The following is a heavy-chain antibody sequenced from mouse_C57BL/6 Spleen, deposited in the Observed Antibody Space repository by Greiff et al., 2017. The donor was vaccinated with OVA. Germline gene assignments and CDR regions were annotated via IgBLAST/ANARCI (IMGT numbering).Heavy chain of an antibody. V-gene: IGHV1-53*01. CDR1: GYTFTSYW. Sequence: VQLQQPGTELVKPGASVKLSCKASGYTFTSYWMHWVKQRPGQGLEWIGNINPSNGGTNYNEKFKSKATLTVDKSYSTAYMQLSSLTSEDSAVYYCARAGAGLRGFAYWGQGTLVTVSA. CDR2: INPSNGGT. CDR3: ARAGAGLRGFAY. J-gene: IGHJ3*01. D-gene: IGHD2-4*01.